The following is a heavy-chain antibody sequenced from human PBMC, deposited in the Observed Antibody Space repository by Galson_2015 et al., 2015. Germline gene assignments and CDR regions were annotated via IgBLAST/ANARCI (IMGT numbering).Heavy chain of an antibody. D-gene: IGHD3-9*01. V-gene: IGHV3-9*01. CDR1: GFTFSSYA. J-gene: IGHJ5*02. CDR2: ISWNSGSI. CDR3: AKDYESSRYYDILTGNYCFDP. Sequence: SLRLSCEASGFTFSSYAMHWVRHAPGKGLEWVSGISWNSGSIGYADSVKGRFTISRDNAKNSLYLQMNSLRAEDTALYYCAKDYESSRYYDILTGNYCFDPWGQGTLVTVSS.